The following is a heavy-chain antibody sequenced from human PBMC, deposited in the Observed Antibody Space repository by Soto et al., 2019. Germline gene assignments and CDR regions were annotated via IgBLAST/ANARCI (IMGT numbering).Heavy chain of an antibody. CDR2: IYYSGST. J-gene: IGHJ4*02. CDR1: GGSISSSSYY. CDR3: ARLRAAAGRRGFDY. Sequence: SETLSLTCTVSGGSISSSSYYWGWIRQPPGKGLEWIGSIYYSGSTYYNPSLKSRVTISVDTSKNQFSLKLSSVTAADTAVYYCARLRAAAGRRGFDYWGQGTLVTVSS. D-gene: IGHD6-13*01. V-gene: IGHV4-39*01.